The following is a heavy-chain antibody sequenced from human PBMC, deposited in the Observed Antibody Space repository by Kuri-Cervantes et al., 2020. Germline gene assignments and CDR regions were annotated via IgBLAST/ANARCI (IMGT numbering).Heavy chain of an antibody. CDR3: AKPKYSSSSGLGYYYYGMDV. J-gene: IGHJ6*02. CDR2: IWYDGSNK. V-gene: IGHV3-30*02. Sequence: GGSLRLSCAASGFTFSSYGMHWVRQAPGKGLEWVAVIWYDGSNKYYADSVKGRFTISRDNSKNTLYLQMNSLRAEDTAVYYCAKPKYSSSSGLGYYYYGMDVWGQGTTVTVSS. CDR1: GFTFSSYG. D-gene: IGHD6-6*01.